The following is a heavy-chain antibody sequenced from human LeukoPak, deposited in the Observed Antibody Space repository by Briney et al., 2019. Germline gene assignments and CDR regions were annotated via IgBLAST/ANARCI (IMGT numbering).Heavy chain of an antibody. J-gene: IGHJ2*01. CDR3: ARPLGNGYSYWYFDV. Sequence: SETLSLTCAVSGGSFSGYNWSWIRQPPEKGLEWIGYIYYSGSTNSNPSLKSRVTISIDTSKSQISLKLSSVTAADTAVYYCARPLGNGYSYWYFDVWGRGTLVTVSS. CDR2: IYYSGST. V-gene: IGHV4-59*01. D-gene: IGHD3-22*01. CDR1: GGSFSGYN.